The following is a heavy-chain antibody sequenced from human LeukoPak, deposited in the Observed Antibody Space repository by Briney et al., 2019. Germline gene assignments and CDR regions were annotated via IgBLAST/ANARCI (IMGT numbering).Heavy chain of an antibody. CDR1: GGSISSYY. V-gene: IGHV4-59*01. CDR3: ARTGSQQLADFDY. Sequence: SETLSLTCTVSGGSISSYYWSWLRQPPGKGLEWIGYIYYSGSTNYNPSLTSRVTISVDTSKNQFSLKLSSVTAADTAVYYCARTGSQQLADFDYWGQGTLVTVSS. D-gene: IGHD6-6*01. J-gene: IGHJ4*02. CDR2: IYYSGST.